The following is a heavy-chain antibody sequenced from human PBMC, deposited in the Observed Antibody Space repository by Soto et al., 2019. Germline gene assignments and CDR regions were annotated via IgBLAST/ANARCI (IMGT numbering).Heavy chain of an antibody. V-gene: IGHV3-23*01. Sequence: LRLSCVASGFTFSRYAMSWVRQAPGKGLEWVSAISDSGSSTYYADSVKGRFTISRDNSKSTLYLQMNSLRAEDTAVYYCAGRQWLASFDFWGQGTLVTVSS. D-gene: IGHD6-19*01. CDR2: ISDSGSST. CDR1: GFTFSRYA. CDR3: AGRQWLASFDF. J-gene: IGHJ4*02.